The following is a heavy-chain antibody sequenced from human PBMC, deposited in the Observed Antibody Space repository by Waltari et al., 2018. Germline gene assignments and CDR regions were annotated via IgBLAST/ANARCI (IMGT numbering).Heavy chain of an antibody. V-gene: IGHV4-61*02. CDR2: IYTSGST. J-gene: IGHJ3*02. Sequence: QVQLQESGPGLVKPSQTLSLTCTVSGGSISSGSYYWSWIRQPAGKGLEWIGRIYTSGSTNYNPSLKRRVTISVDTSKNQFSLKLSSVTAADTAVYYCARGGMGIVGATSAAFDIWGQGTMVTVSS. D-gene: IGHD1-26*01. CDR1: GGSISSGSYY. CDR3: ARGGMGIVGATSAAFDI.